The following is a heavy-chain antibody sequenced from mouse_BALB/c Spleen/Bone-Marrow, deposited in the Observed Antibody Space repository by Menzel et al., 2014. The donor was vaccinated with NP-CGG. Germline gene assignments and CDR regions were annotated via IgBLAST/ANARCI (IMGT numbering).Heavy chain of an antibody. J-gene: IGHJ4*01. D-gene: IGHD1-1*01. CDR2: ISRGGGYN. V-gene: IGHV5-6*01. CDR3: ARHNYGYYAMYY. Sequence: EAMLVESGGDLVKSGGSLKLSCAASGFTFSSYGMSWVRRTPDKMLEWGAIISRGGGYNYFPDSVQGRFTISRGNAKKXXXLXXSSLKSGDTAMYYCARHNYGYYAMYYWGQGSSVTVSS. CDR1: GFTFSSYG.